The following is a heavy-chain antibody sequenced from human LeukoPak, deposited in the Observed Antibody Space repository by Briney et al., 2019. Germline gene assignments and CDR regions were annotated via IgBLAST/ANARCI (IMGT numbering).Heavy chain of an antibody. V-gene: IGHV3-11*01. CDR3: TRYGDSANKVDF. CDR2: IGTSGETS. Sequence: GVSLRLSCAASGFTFSGHYMSWIRQAPGKGLEWLSHIGTSGETSYNADSVKGRFTISRDNGKSTLYLQMNSLRVEDTAVYYCTRYGDSANKVDFWGQGTLVTVSS. CDR1: GFTFSGHY. J-gene: IGHJ4*02. D-gene: IGHD7-27*01.